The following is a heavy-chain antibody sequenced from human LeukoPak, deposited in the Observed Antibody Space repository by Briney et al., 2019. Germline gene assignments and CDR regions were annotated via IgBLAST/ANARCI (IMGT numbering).Heavy chain of an antibody. D-gene: IGHD6-19*01. CDR3: ARGRSDQRYSSGWSVIDY. J-gene: IGHJ4*02. Sequence: SSETLSLTCNVSGVSISSSIYYWGWIRQPPGKGLEWVGSIFYSGSTYYNPSLKSRVTISVDTSKNQFSLKLSSVTAADTAMYYCARGRSDQRYSSGWSVIDYWGQGTLVTVSS. CDR1: GVSISSSIYY. CDR2: IFYSGST. V-gene: IGHV4-39*01.